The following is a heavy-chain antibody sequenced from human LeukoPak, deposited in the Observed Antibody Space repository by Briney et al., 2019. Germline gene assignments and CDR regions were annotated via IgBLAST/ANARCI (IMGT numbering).Heavy chain of an antibody. J-gene: IGHJ4*02. V-gene: IGHV5-51*01. CDR2: IYPGDSDT. D-gene: IGHD3-22*01. Sequence: GGSLRLSCKGSGYSFTSYWIGWVRQMPGKGLEWMGIIYPGDSDTRYSPSFQGQVTISADKSISTAYLQWSSPKASDTAMYYCARHDSSGYYADYWGQGTLVTVSS. CDR1: GYSFTSYW. CDR3: ARHDSSGYYADY.